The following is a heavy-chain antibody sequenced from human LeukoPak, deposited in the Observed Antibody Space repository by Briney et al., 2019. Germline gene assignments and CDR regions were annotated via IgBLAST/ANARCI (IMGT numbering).Heavy chain of an antibody. J-gene: IGHJ3*02. CDR2: FDPEDGET. V-gene: IGHV1-24*01. Sequence: ASVKVSCKVSGYTLTELSMHWVRQAPGKGLEWMGGFDPEDGETIYAQKFQGRVTMTEDTSTDTAYMELGSLRSEDTAVYYCATREFIVAGPGEDAFDIWGQGTMVTVSS. CDR3: ATREFIVAGPGEDAFDI. D-gene: IGHD6-19*01. CDR1: GYTLTELS.